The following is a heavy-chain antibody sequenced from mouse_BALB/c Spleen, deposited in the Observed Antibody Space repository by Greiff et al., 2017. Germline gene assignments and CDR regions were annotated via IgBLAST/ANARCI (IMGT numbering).Heavy chain of an antibody. Sequence: EVQLVESGGGLVKPGGSLKLSCAASGFTFSSYAMSWVRQSPEKRLEWVAEISSGGSYTYYPDTVTGRFTISRDNAKNTLYLEMSSLTSEDTAMYYCARLSMVTTDFDYWGQGTTLTVSS. V-gene: IGHV5-9-4*01. CDR3: ARLSMVTTDFDY. CDR1: GFTFSSYA. CDR2: ISSGGSYT. D-gene: IGHD2-10*02. J-gene: IGHJ2*01.